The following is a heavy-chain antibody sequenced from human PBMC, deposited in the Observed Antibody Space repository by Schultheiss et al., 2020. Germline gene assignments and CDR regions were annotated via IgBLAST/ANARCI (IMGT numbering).Heavy chain of an antibody. CDR1: GYSISSGYF. V-gene: IGHV4-38-2*01. CDR3: ARVAGTGTVLVWFDP. CDR2: IHHSGST. D-gene: IGHD1-1*01. Sequence: SETLSLTCAVSGYSISSGYFWGWIRQPPGKGLEWIGSIHHSGSTYYKPSLKSRVTISVDTSKSQFSLRLTSVTAADTAIYYCARVAGTGTVLVWFDPWGQGTLVTVSS. J-gene: IGHJ5*02.